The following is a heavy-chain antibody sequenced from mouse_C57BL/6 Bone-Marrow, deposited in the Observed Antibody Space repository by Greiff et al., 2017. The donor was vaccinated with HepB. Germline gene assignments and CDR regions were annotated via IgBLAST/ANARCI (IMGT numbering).Heavy chain of an antibody. CDR1: GFNIKDYY. J-gene: IGHJ3*01. CDR3: ALPEYDDGSSSWFAY. V-gene: IGHV14-2*01. D-gene: IGHD1-1*01. CDR2: IDPEDGET. Sequence: EVQLQQSGAELVKPGASVKLSCTASGFNIKDYYMHWVKQRTEQGLEWIGRIDPEDGETKYAPKFKGKATITADTSSNTAYLQLSSLTSEDTAVYYCALPEYDDGSSSWFAYWGQGTLVTVSA.